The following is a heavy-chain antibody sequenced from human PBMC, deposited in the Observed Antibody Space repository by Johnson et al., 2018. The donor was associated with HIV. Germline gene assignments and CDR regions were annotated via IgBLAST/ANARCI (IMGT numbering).Heavy chain of an antibody. Sequence: VQLVESGGGLVKPGGSLRISCAASGFTLSSYDMHWVRQGTGKGLEWVSFIGTAGDTYYPDSVKGRFTISRENAKNSLYLQINGLRAEDTAVYYCARDHTMIVWGGAFEIWGQGTMVTVSS. D-gene: IGHD3-22*01. V-gene: IGHV3-13*01. CDR2: IGTAGDT. CDR3: ARDHTMIVWGGAFEI. J-gene: IGHJ3*02. CDR1: GFTLSSYD.